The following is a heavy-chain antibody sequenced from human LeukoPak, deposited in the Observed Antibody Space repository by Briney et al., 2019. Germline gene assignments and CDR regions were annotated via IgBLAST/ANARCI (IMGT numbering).Heavy chain of an antibody. Sequence: GGSLRLSCAVSGFTFGSYEMNWVRQAPGKGREGVSYISSSGSSIYYADSVKGRFTISRDNAKNSLYLQMTSLRAEDTAVYYCARVAPGSGYDFDYWGQGTLVTVSS. CDR1: GFTFGSYE. V-gene: IGHV3-48*03. CDR3: ARVAPGSGYDFDY. D-gene: IGHD5-12*01. J-gene: IGHJ4*02. CDR2: ISSSGSSI.